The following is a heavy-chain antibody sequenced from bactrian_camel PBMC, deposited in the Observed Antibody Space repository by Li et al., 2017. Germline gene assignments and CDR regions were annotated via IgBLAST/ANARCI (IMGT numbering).Heavy chain of an antibody. J-gene: IGHJ4*01. CDR1: GVMTRLYC. CDR2: VAASDGKT. D-gene: IGHD6*01. V-gene: IGHV3S63*01. CDR3: AAVGASLSSLRRLVSGQYND. Sequence: HVQLVESGGGSVEVGGSLKISCTASGVMTRLYCMAWFRQSPGSEREEVARVAASDGKTRYADSVKGRFTISKDNAKNTLYLQMDDLKPEDTAMYYCAAVGASLSSLRRLVSGQYNDWGQGTQVTVS.